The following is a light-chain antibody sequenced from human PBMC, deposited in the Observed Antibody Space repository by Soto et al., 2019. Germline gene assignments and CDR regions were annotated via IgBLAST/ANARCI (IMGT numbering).Light chain of an antibody. J-gene: IGLJ1*01. V-gene: IGLV2-23*01. CDR2: EDS. CDR1: SSDVGSYNL. Sequence: QSVLTQPASVSGSPGQSLTISCTGTSSDVGSYNLVSWYQQHPGKAPKLMIYEDSKRPSGVSNRFSGSKSGNTASLTISGLQAEDEADYFCCSYAGSSTYVFXTGTKVTVL. CDR3: CSYAGSSTYV.